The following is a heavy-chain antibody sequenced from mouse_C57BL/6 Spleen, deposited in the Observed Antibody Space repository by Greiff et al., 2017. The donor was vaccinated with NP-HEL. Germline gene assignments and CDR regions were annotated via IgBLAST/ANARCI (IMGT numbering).Heavy chain of an antibody. J-gene: IGHJ2*01. V-gene: IGHV1-61*01. CDR3: ARLAGYYFDY. CDR1: GYTFTSYW. CDR2: IYPSDSAT. Sequence: QVQLQQVGAELVRPGSSVKLSCKASGYTFTSYWMDWVKQRPGQGLEWIGNIYPSDSATHYNQKFKDKATLNVDKSSSTAYMQLSSLTSEDSAVYYCARLAGYYFDYWGQGTTLTVSS. D-gene: IGHD6-1*01.